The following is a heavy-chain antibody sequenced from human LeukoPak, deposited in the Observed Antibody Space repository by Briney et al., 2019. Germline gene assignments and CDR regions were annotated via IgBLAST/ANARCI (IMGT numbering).Heavy chain of an antibody. CDR3: ARVKKYYYYYMDV. CDR2: INHSESN. CDR1: GGSFSGYY. Sequence: SETLSLTCAVYGGSFSGYYWSWIRQPPGTGLEWIGEINHSESNKDNLSLRGRVSISEYKYKNQFSLKLSSVTDADMAVYYCARVKKYYYYYMDVWGKGTTVTVSS. V-gene: IGHV4-34*01. J-gene: IGHJ6*03.